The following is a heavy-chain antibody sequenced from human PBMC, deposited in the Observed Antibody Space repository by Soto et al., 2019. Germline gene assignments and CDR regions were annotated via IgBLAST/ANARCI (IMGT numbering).Heavy chain of an antibody. V-gene: IGHV4-59*01. CDR2: IYYSGST. J-gene: IGHJ4*02. CDR1: GGSISSYY. D-gene: IGHD4-17*01. Sequence: SETLSLTCTVSGGSISSYYWSWIRQPPGKGLEWIGYIYYSGSTNYNPSLKSRVTISVDTSKNQFSLKLSSVTAADTAVYYCATGVSMTTVTLFDYWGQGTLVTVSS. CDR3: ATGVSMTTVTLFDY.